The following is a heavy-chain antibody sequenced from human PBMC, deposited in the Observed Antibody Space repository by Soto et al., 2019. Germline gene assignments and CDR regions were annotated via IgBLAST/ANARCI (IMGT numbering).Heavy chain of an antibody. CDR1: GYSFTSYW. D-gene: IGHD6-13*01. V-gene: IGHV5-10-1*01. CDR2: IDPSDSYT. J-gene: IGHJ5*02. CDR3: ARDSSSWYGNWFEP. Sequence: PGESLKISCKGSGYSFTSYWITLVRQMTGKGLEWMGRIDPSDSYTNYTPSFQGPVTIQDNKPIRTACLQWGSMNASDTSMYYCARDSSSWYGNWFEPSGEGTPVNVS.